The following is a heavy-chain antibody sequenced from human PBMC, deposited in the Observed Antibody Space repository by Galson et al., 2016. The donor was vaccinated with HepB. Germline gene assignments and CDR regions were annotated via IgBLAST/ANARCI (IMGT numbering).Heavy chain of an antibody. V-gene: IGHV1-46*03. D-gene: IGHD2-2*01. J-gene: IGHJ6*04. CDR2: INPSGAGT. CDR3: ARGGRGYCSSTSCYADVFGVDYYYYYGMDV. CDR1: GYPFTNYY. Sequence: SVKVSCKASGYPFTNYYMHWVRQAPGQGLEWMGIINPSGAGTSYAQNFQGRVTMTRDTSTSTVYMELSSLRSEDTAVYYCARGGRGYCSSTSCYADVFGVDYYYYYGMDVWGKGTTVTVSS.